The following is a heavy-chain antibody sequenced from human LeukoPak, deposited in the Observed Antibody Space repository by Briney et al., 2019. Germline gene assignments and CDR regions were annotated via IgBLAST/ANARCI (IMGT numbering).Heavy chain of an antibody. D-gene: IGHD2-2*01. J-gene: IGHJ4*02. CDR2: INHSGGT. V-gene: IGHV4-34*01. CDR3: ARFHRSRYFDY. Sequence: SETLSLTCAVYGGSFSGYSWNWIRQPPVKGLEWIGEINHSGGTNYNPSLKSRVTISVDTSKKQFSLKLSSVTAADTAVYYCARFHRSRYFDYWGQGTLVTVSS. CDR1: GGSFSGYS.